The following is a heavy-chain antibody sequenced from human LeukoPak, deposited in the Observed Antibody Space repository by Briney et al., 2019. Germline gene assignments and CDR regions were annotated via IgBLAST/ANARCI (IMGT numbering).Heavy chain of an antibody. D-gene: IGHD6-13*01. CDR1: GYTFTGYY. CDR3: ARVYSSSWLYYYYYYMDV. J-gene: IGHJ6*03. V-gene: IGHV1-2*02. Sequence: GAPVKLSCKASGYTFTGYYMHWVRRAPGQGLEWMGWINPNSGGTNYAQKFQGRVTMTRDTSISTAYMELSSLRSEDTAVCYCARVYSSSWLYYYYYYMDVWGKGTTVTVSS. CDR2: INPNSGGT.